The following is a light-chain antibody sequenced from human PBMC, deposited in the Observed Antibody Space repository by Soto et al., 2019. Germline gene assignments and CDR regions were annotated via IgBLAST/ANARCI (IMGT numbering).Light chain of an antibody. V-gene: IGKV3-11*01. CDR2: DAS. CDR3: DQRSHFMYT. CDR1: QSVSSS. Sequence: EIVLTQSPATLPLSPGERATLSCRASQSVSSSLAWYQQKPGQGPRLLIYDASTRATGIPSGFSGSGSGTDFTLTISRLVPGDLAVYYGDQRSHFMYTFGQGTKLDIK. J-gene: IGKJ2*01.